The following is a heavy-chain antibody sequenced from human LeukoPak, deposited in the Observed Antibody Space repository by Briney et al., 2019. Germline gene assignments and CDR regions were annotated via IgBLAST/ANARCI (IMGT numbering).Heavy chain of an antibody. D-gene: IGHD3-10*02. V-gene: IGHV3-23*01. CDR3: AELGITMIGGV. CDR2: VSNNGGST. Sequence: GGSLRLSCVASEFTFSSYGMSWVRQAPGKGLEWVSSVSNNGGSTWYADSVKGRFTISRDNAKNSLYLQMNSLRAEDTAVYYCAELGITMIGGVWGKGTTVTISS. CDR1: EFTFSSYG. J-gene: IGHJ6*04.